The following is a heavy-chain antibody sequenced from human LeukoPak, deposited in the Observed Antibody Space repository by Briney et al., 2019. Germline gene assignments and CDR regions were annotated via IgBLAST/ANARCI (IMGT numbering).Heavy chain of an antibody. CDR3: AKDGGDPGAFDI. CDR2: ISYDGSNK. CDR1: GFTFSSYA. J-gene: IGHJ3*02. Sequence: PGGSLRLSCAASGFTFSSYAMHWVRQAPGKGLEWVAVISYDGSNKYYADSVKGRFTISRDNSKNTLYLQMNSLRAEDTAVYYCAKDGGDPGAFDIWGQGTMVTVSS. V-gene: IGHV3-30*04. D-gene: IGHD3-16*01.